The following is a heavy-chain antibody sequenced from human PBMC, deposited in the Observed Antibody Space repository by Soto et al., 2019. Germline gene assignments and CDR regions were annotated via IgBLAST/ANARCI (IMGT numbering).Heavy chain of an antibody. CDR2: IYYSGST. D-gene: IGHD6-13*01. Sequence: SETLSLTCTVSGGSISSSSYYWGWIRQPPGKGLEWIGSIYYSGSTYYNPSLKSRVTISVDTSKNQFSLKLSSVTAADTAVYYCAIQNGGSSSRYFAYYYYGMDVWGQGTTVTVSS. J-gene: IGHJ6*02. CDR3: AIQNGGSSSRYFAYYYYGMDV. CDR1: GGSISSSSYY. V-gene: IGHV4-39*01.